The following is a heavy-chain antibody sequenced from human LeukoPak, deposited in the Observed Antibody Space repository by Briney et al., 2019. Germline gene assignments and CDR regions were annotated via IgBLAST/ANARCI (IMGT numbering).Heavy chain of an antibody. V-gene: IGHV4-38-2*01. CDR1: GYSISTGYY. J-gene: IGHJ4*02. CDR3: TRFSTASSRPAYY. Sequence: PSETLSLTCAVSGYSISTGYYWGWIRQSPGKGLEWIGNIYHSGIIHYNPSLQGRVTLSVDTSKNQFSLNLNSVTAADTAVYYCTRFSTASSRPAYYWGQGTLVIVSS. D-gene: IGHD2-21*01. CDR2: IYHSGII.